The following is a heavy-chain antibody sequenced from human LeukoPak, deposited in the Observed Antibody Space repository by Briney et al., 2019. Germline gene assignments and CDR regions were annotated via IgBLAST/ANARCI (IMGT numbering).Heavy chain of an antibody. CDR1: GCSISSFF. V-gene: IGHV4-4*07. Sequence: PSETLSLTCTVSGCSISSFFWSWVRQPAGKGLEWIGRLYSSGSTNYNPSLKSRLTMSVDTSKNQFSLQLSSVVAMATSMYDCASHRYGDYYFDYWGQGTLATVSS. CDR2: LYSSGST. J-gene: IGHJ4*02. D-gene: IGHD4-17*01. CDR3: ASHRYGDYYFDY.